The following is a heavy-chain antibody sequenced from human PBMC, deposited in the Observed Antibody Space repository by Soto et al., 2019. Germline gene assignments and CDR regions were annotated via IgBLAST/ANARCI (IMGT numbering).Heavy chain of an antibody. CDR3: ARLARYCTNGVCYTFYFDY. CDR1: GGSISSSSYY. V-gene: IGHV4-39*01. CDR2: FYYGGST. D-gene: IGHD2-8*01. Sequence: SETLSLTCAVSGGSISSSSYYWGWIRQPPGKGLEWIGNFYYGGSTYYNPSLKSRVTISVDTSKKQFSLKLSSVTAADTAVYYCARLARYCTNGVCYTFYFDYWGQGTLVTVS. J-gene: IGHJ4*02.